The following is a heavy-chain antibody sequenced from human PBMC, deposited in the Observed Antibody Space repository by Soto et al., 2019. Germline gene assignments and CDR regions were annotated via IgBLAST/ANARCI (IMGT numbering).Heavy chain of an antibody. CDR3: TRDREAYYYDSSGYYLYYFDY. D-gene: IGHD3-22*01. CDR1: GFTFSSYA. Sequence: GGSLRLSCAASGFTFSSYAMHWVRQAPGKGLEWVAVISYDGGNKYYADSVKGRSTISRDNSKNTLYLQMNSLRAEDTAVYYCTRDREAYYYDSSGYYLYYFDYWGQGTLVTVSS. J-gene: IGHJ4*02. CDR2: ISYDGGNK. V-gene: IGHV3-30-3*01.